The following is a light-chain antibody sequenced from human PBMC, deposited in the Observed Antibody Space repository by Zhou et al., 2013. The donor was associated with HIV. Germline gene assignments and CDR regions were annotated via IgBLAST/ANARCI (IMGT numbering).Light chain of an antibody. CDR2: AAS. V-gene: IGKV1-39*01. CDR1: QNINTY. J-gene: IGKJ1*01. Sequence: DIQMTQSPSSLSASVGDRVTITCRAGQNINTYLNWYQHKPGKAPNFLIYAASTLQSGVPSRFSGSGSGTDFTLKISRVEAEDVGVYYCMQVLQTPRTFGQGTKVEIK. CDR3: MQVLQTPRT.